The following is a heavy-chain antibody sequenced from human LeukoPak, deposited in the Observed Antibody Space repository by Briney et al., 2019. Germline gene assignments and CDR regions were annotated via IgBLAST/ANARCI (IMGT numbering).Heavy chain of an antibody. D-gene: IGHD2-15*01. Sequence: PGGSLRLSCAASGFTSTAYAMNWVRHAPEEGLEWVSAFNVSGAGTYYADSVKGRFTISRENTKNTLYLQMNSLRADDTAVYYCAKGEYCSGGSCVLGGWGQGTLVTVSS. CDR3: AKGEYCSGGSCVLGG. J-gene: IGHJ4*02. CDR1: GFTSTAYA. CDR2: FNVSGAGT. V-gene: IGHV3-23*01.